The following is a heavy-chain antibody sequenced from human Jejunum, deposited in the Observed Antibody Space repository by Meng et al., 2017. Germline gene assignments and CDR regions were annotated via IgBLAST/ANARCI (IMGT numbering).Heavy chain of an antibody. CDR1: GGYINKENW. CDR3: VRGEFAMLARFDF. D-gene: IGHD2-2*01. J-gene: IGHJ4*02. CDR2: IYNGGNT. V-gene: IGHV4-4*02. Sequence: QVQLQDSGPGLVKPSGTLYLTCAVSGGYINKENWWSWVRQSPERGLEWIGEIYNGGNTNYNPSLNRRVTMSVDESTIQMSLKLTSATAADTAVYYCVRGEFAMLARFDFWGQGILVTVSS.